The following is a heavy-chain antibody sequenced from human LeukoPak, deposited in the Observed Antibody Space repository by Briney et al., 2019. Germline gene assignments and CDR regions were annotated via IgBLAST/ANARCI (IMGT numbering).Heavy chain of an antibody. CDR1: GFTFSSHA. J-gene: IGHJ4*02. CDR2: ISGNGGST. Sequence: GGSLRLSCEAAGFTFSSHAMSWVRQAPGKELEWVSGISGNGGSTYYADSVKGRFTISRDNSKNTMYMQMNSLRGEDTAIYYCARKEGYSTSSSDYWGQGTLVTVSS. D-gene: IGHD6-6*01. CDR3: ARKEGYSTSSSDY. V-gene: IGHV3-23*01.